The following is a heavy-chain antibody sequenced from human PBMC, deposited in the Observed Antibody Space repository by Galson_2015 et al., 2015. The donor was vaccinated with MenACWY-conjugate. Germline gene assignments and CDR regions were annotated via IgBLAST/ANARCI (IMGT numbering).Heavy chain of an antibody. D-gene: IGHD4-17*01. CDR1: GGSISSYY. Sequence: SETLSLTCTVSGGSISSYYWSWIRQPPGEGLEWIGYIYYSGSTDYNPSLKSRVTISVDTSKNQFSLKLSSVTAADTAVYYCARAATVTTYAGYYYYMDVWGKGTTVTVSS. CDR3: ARAATVTTYAGYYYYMDV. CDR2: IYYSGST. J-gene: IGHJ6*03. V-gene: IGHV4-59*01.